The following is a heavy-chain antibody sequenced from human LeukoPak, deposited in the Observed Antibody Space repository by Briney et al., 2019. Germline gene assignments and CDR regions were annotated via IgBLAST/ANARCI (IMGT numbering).Heavy chain of an antibody. CDR1: GGSISGYY. Sequence: SETLSLTCTVSGGSISGYYWSWIRQAPGKGLEWIGNIYYSGSTNYNPSLKSRATISVDTSKNQFSLKLSSVTTADTAVYYCARESSGGSFDYWGQGTLVTVSS. D-gene: IGHD2-15*01. V-gene: IGHV4-59*01. J-gene: IGHJ4*02. CDR2: IYYSGST. CDR3: ARESSGGSFDY.